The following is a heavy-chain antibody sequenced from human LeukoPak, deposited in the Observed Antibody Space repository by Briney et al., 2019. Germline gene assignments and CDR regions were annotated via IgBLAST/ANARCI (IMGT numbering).Heavy chain of an antibody. Sequence: PGGCLRLSCAASGFTFSNAWMSWVRQAPGKGLEWVGRIKSKTDGGTTDYAAPVKGRFTISRDDSKNTLYLQMNSLKTEDTAVYYCTTAPVVVITGSDAFDIWGQGTMVTV. D-gene: IGHD3-22*01. CDR3: TTAPVVVITGSDAFDI. J-gene: IGHJ3*02. CDR2: IKSKTDGGTT. CDR1: GFTFSNAW. V-gene: IGHV3-15*01.